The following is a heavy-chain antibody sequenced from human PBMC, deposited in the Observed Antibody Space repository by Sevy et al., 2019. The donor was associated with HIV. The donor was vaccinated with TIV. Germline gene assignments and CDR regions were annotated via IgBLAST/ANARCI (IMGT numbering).Heavy chain of an antibody. Sequence: ASVKVSCKASGYTFTSYDINWVRQATGQGREWMGWMNPNSGNTGYAQKFQGRVTMTRNTSISTAYMELSSLRSEDTAVYYCASSAGSSSWYDYYYGMDVWGQGTTVTVSS. J-gene: IGHJ6*02. CDR3: ASSAGSSSWYDYYYGMDV. V-gene: IGHV1-8*01. CDR2: MNPNSGNT. D-gene: IGHD6-13*01. CDR1: GYTFTSYD.